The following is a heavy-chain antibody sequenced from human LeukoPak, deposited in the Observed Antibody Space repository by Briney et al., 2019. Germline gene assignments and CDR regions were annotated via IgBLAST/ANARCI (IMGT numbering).Heavy chain of an antibody. V-gene: IGHV3-66*01. J-gene: IGHJ6*02. D-gene: IGHD3-10*01. CDR3: ATRGRSAYYYGMDV. CDR2: LSSRGTT. CDR1: GFLVSNNY. Sequence: PGGSLRLSCAASGFLVSNNYMSWARQAPGKGLEWVAILSSRGTTNYADSVKGRFSISRDNSQNTLYLQMNSLRAEDTAVYYCATRGRSAYYYGMDVWAQGTTVTVAS.